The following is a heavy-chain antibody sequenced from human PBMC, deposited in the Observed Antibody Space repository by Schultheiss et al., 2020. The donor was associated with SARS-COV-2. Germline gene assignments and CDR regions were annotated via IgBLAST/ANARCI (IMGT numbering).Heavy chain of an antibody. CDR2: IYYSGST. CDR1: GGSISSYY. V-gene: IGHV4-59*01. Sequence: SETLSLTCTVSGGSISSYYWSWIRQPPGKGLEWIGYIYYSGSTNYNPSLKSRVTISVDTSKNQFSLKLSSVTAADTAVYYCARDGYSSGWPNHDYWGQGTLVTVSS. J-gene: IGHJ4*02. CDR3: ARDGYSSGWPNHDY. D-gene: IGHD6-19*01.